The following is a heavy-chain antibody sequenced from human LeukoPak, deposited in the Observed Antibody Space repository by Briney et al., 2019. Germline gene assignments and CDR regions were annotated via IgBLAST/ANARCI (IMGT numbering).Heavy chain of an antibody. D-gene: IGHD1-26*01. V-gene: IGHV4-38-2*02. J-gene: IGHJ4*02. CDR1: GYSINSGYY. CDR3: ARLALQEVGATQTYYLDY. Sequence: SETLSLTCTVSGYSINSGYYWGWIRQPPGKGLEWIAIIYHSGSTYYNPSLKSRVTISVDTSKIQFSLKLSSVTAADTAVYYCARLALQEVGATQTYYLDYWGQGTLVTVSS. CDR2: IYHSGST.